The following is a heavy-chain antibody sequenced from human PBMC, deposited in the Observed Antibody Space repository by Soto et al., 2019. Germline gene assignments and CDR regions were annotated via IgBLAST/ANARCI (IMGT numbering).Heavy chain of an antibody. CDR2: IKQDGSEK. J-gene: IGHJ3*02. CDR1: GFTFSSYW. V-gene: IGHV3-7*01. Sequence: EVQLVESGGGLVQPGGSLRLSCAASGFTFSSYWMSWVRQAPGKGLEWVANIKQDGSEKYYVDSVKGRFTISRDNAKNSLYLQMNSLRAEDTAVYYCARMVQLERRSDACDIWGQGTMVTVSS. D-gene: IGHD1-1*01. CDR3: ARMVQLERRSDACDI.